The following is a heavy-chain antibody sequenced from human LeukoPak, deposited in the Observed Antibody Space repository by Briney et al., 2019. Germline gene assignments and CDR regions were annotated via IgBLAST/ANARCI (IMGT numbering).Heavy chain of an antibody. Sequence: ASVTVSCKASGYTFTDYYIHWVRQAPGQEHEWVGWINPADGKTYLAQKFQGRVALTRETSSRTAYMDLFRVMSDDTATYYCVRDTAPSGKWCLDSWGQGTLVIVSS. V-gene: IGHV1-2*02. CDR1: GYTFTDYY. CDR2: INPADGKT. CDR3: VRDTAPSGKWCLDS. D-gene: IGHD2-15*01. J-gene: IGHJ5*01.